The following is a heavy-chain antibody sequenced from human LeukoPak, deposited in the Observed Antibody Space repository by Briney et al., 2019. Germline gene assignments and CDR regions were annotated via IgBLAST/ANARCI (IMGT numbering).Heavy chain of an antibody. Sequence: GASVKVSCKASGYTFTSYGISWVRQAPGQGLEWMGWISAYNGNTNYAQKLQGRVTMTTDTSTSTAYMELRSLRSDDTAVYYCARRQLDHYYYYMDVWGKGTTVTVPS. J-gene: IGHJ6*03. V-gene: IGHV1-18*01. D-gene: IGHD6-13*01. CDR2: ISAYNGNT. CDR3: ARRQLDHYYYYMDV. CDR1: GYTFTSYG.